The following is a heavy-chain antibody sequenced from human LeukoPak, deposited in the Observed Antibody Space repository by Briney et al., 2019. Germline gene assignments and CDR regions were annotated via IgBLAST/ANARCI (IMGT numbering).Heavy chain of an antibody. CDR2: IYYSGST. CDR1: GGSMTNQY. Sequence: NPSETLSLTCTVSGGSMTNQYWNSIRQPPGKGLEWIGYIYYSGSTNYNPSLKSRVTISRDTSRNQFSLKLSSLTAADTAIYDCTREVPAAGHFDLWGRGTLVTVSS. D-gene: IGHD2-2*01. CDR3: TREVPAAGHFDL. V-gene: IGHV4-59*11. J-gene: IGHJ2*01.